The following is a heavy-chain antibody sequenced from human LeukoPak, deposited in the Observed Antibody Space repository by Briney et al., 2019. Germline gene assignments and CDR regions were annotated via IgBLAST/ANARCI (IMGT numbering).Heavy chain of an antibody. CDR3: ARSLNGVLDY. CDR2: IYYSGST. D-gene: IGHD4-17*01. Sequence: SETLSLTCTVSGGSISNYYWDWIRQPPGKGMEWIGYIYYSGSTNYNPSLKSRVTISVDSSKNHFSLKLRSVTAADTAVYYCARSLNGVLDYWGQGALVTVSS. CDR1: GGSISNYY. V-gene: IGHV4-59*01. J-gene: IGHJ4*02.